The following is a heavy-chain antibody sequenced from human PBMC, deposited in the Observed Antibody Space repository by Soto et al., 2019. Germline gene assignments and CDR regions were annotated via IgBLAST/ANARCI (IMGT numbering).Heavy chain of an antibody. CDR2: ISAYTGNT. Sequence: QVQLVQSGAEVKKPGASVKVSCKASGYTFTSYGISWVRQAPGQGLEWMGWISAYTGNTNYAQKLQGRVTMTTDTPTSTAYRELRRLRSDDTAGYYCARDVLSSSWYSIRANYYYYGMDVWGQGTTVTVSS. CDR3: ARDVLSSSWYSIRANYYYYGMDV. D-gene: IGHD6-13*01. V-gene: IGHV1-18*01. J-gene: IGHJ6*02. CDR1: GYTFTSYG.